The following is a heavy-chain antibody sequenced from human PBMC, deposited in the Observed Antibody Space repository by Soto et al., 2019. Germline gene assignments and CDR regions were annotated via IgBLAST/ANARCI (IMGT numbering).Heavy chain of an antibody. CDR1: GYTFTSYA. Sequence: ASVKVSCKASGYTFTSYAMHWVRQAPGQRLEWMGWINAGNGNTKYSQKFQGRVTITRDTSASTAYMELSSLRSEDTAVYYCASQYDFWSGAPYYYYYMDVWGKGTTVTVSS. V-gene: IGHV1-3*01. CDR3: ASQYDFWSGAPYYYYYMDV. J-gene: IGHJ6*03. D-gene: IGHD3-3*01. CDR2: INAGNGNT.